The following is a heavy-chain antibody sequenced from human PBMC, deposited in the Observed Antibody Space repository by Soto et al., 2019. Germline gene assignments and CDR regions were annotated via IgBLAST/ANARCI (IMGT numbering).Heavy chain of an antibody. CDR3: VRTNHFDY. J-gene: IGHJ4*02. CDR2: IYYSGST. V-gene: IGHV4-59*08. Sequence: QVQLQESGPGLVKPSETLSLTCTVSGGSISNYYWSWIQQPPGKGLEWIGYIYYSGSTNYNPSLRSRVTISVDTSKNHFSLKLRSVTAADTAVYYCVRTNHFDYWGQGSLVTVSS. CDR1: GGSISNYY. D-gene: IGHD2-8*01.